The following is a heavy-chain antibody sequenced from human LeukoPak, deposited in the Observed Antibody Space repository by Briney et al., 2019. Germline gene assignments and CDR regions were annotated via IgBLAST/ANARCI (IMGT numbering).Heavy chain of an antibody. CDR3: AKHRRYSYGSLGRYD. Sequence: GRSLSLSCAAPGFIFGSYGTHWVRQAPGEGLEWVAVVSYVGSNTYYADSVKGLITISTDNSKNSLYLQMNSLNAEDTAVYDCAKHRRYSYGSLGRYDWGQEATVTVSS. V-gene: IGHV3-30*18. CDR2: VSYVGSNT. J-gene: IGHJ6*02. CDR1: GFIFGSYG. D-gene: IGHD5-18*01.